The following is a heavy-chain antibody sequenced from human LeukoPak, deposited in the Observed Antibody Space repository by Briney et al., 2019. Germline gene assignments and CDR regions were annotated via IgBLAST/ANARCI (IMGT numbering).Heavy chain of an antibody. CDR3: AKGSIVVVPAAKGDYYGMDV. CDR1: GFTFSSYA. D-gene: IGHD2-2*01. V-gene: IGHV3-23*01. CDR2: ISGSGGST. Sequence: GGSLRLSCAASGFTFSSYAMSWVRQAPGKGLEWVSAISGSGGSTYYADSVKGRVTISRDNSKKTLYLQMNSLRAEDTDVYYCAKGSIVVVPAAKGDYYGMDVWGQGTTVTVSS. J-gene: IGHJ6*02.